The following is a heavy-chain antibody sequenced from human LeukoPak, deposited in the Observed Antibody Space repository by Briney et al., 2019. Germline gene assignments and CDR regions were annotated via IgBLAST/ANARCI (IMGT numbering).Heavy chain of an antibody. D-gene: IGHD4-17*01. CDR2: ISSSGST. CDR3: AREGMVTTGYNWSDP. Sequence: SETLSLTCTVSGDSISSGDYYWSWIRQPAGKGLEWIGRISSSGSTNYNPSLKSRVTISVDTSKNQFSLKLSSVTAADTAVYFCAREGMVTTGYNWSDPWGQGILVAVSS. J-gene: IGHJ5*02. CDR1: GDSISSGDYY. V-gene: IGHV4-61*02.